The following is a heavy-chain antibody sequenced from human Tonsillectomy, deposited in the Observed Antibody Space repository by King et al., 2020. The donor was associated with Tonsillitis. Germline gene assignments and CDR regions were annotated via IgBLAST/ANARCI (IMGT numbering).Heavy chain of an antibody. V-gene: IGHV3-23*04. Sequence: QLVESGGGLVQPGGSLRLSCAASGFTFSSYAMSWVRQAPGKGLEWVSAISGSGGSTYYADSVKGRVTISRDNSKNTLYLQMNSLRAEDTAVYYCAKDLKYLHLVVVTAIPYNWFDPWGKGTLVTVSS. CDR2: ISGSGGST. CDR3: AKDLKYLHLVVVTAIPYNWFDP. CDR1: GFTFSSYA. D-gene: IGHD2-21*02. J-gene: IGHJ5*02.